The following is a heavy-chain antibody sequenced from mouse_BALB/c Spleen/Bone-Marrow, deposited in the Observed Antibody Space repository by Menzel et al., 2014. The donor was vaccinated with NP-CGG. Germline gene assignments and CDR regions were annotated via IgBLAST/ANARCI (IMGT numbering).Heavy chain of an antibody. J-gene: IGHJ4*01. CDR3: ARPIFL. Sequence: EVQLQQSGAELVKPGASVKLSCTAFGFNIKDTYMHWVKQRPKQGLEWIGRIDPANGNTKYDPKFQGKATITADTSSNTAYLQLSSLTSEDTAVYYCARPIFLWGQGTSVTVSS. CDR2: IDPANGNT. CDR1: GFNIKDTY. V-gene: IGHV14-3*02.